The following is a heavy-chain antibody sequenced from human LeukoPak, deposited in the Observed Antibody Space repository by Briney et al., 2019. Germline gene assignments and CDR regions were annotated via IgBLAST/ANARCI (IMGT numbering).Heavy chain of an antibody. V-gene: IGHV4-59*01. CDR1: GGSISSYY. CDR2: IYYSGST. J-gene: IGHJ6*02. Sequence: SETLSLTCTVSGGSISSYYWSRIRQPPGKGLEWIGYIYYSGSTNYNPSLKSRVTISVDTSKNQFSLKLSSVTAADTAVYYCARGRHSNFYYYYGMDVWGQGTTVTVSS. D-gene: IGHD4-11*01. CDR3: ARGRHSNFYYYYGMDV.